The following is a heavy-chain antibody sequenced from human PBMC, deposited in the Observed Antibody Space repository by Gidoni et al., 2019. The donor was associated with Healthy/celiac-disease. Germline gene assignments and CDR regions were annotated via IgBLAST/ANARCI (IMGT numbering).Heavy chain of an antibody. V-gene: IGHV3-21*01. Sequence: EVQLVESGGGLVKPGGSLRLSCAASGFTFSSYSMNWVRQAPGKGLEWVSSISSSSSYIYYADSVKGRFTISRDNAKNSLYLQMNSLRAEDTAVYYCASPLCSGGSCYSSYFDYWGQGTLVTVSS. CDR1: GFTFSSYS. CDR3: ASPLCSGGSCYSSYFDY. J-gene: IGHJ4*02. CDR2: ISSSSSYI. D-gene: IGHD2-15*01.